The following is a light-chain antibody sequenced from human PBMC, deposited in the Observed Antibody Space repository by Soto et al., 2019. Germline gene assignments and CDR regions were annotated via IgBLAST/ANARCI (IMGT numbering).Light chain of an antibody. V-gene: IGLV2-14*01. CDR3: NSYTTSTSFV. CDR2: DGT. J-gene: IGLJ1*01. CDR1: SNDIATYNF. Sequence: QPVLTEPASVSGSRSQSITNPYTRTSNDIATYNFVSWYQQHPGKAPKLLIYDGTNRPSGVSDRFSGSKSGSTASLTISGLQAEDEADYYCNSYTTSTSFVFGTGTKVTVL.